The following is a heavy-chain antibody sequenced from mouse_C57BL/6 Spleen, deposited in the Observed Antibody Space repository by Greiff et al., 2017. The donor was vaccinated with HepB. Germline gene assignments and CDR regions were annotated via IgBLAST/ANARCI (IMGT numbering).Heavy chain of an antibody. J-gene: IGHJ1*03. D-gene: IGHD1-1*01. Sequence: EVKLVESEGGLVQPGSSMKLSCTASGFTFSDYYMAWVRQVPEKGLEWVANINYDGSSTYYLDSLKSRFIISRDNAKNILYLQMSSLKSEDTATYYCARDRDYGSSGWYVDVWGTGTTVTVSS. CDR2: INYDGSST. V-gene: IGHV5-16*01. CDR1: GFTFSDYY. CDR3: ARDRDYGSSGWYVDV.